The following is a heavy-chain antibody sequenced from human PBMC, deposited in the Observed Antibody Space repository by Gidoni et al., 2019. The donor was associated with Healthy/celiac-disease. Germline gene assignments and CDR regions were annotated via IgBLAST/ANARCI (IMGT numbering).Heavy chain of an antibody. CDR2: IYPGDSDT. Sequence: MGIIYPGDSDTRYSPSFQGQVTISADKSISTAYLQWSSLKASDTAMYYCARQPGSSSPGRGYYYYYGMDVWGQGTTVTVSS. J-gene: IGHJ6*02. V-gene: IGHV5-51*01. D-gene: IGHD6-6*01. CDR3: ARQPGSSSPGRGYYYYYGMDV.